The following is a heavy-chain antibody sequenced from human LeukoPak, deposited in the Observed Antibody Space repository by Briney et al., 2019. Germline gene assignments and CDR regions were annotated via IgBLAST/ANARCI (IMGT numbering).Heavy chain of an antibody. CDR3: ARLPAYCSSTSCYYDY. CDR1: GFTFDNFW. V-gene: IGHV3-7*01. J-gene: IGHJ4*02. CDR2: IKRDGSEN. Sequence: GGSLRLSCAASGFTFDNFWMSWVRQAPGKGLEWVANIKRDGSENYYVDSVKGRFTISRDNTKNSLFLQMNSLGAEDTAVYYCARLPAYCSSTSCYYDYWGQGTLVTVSS. D-gene: IGHD2-2*01.